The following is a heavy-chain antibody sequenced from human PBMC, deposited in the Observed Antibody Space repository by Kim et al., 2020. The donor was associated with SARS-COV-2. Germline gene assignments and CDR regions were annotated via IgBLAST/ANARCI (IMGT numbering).Heavy chain of an antibody. D-gene: IGHD3-22*01. V-gene: IGHV4-39*07. Sequence: SETLSLTCNVSGGSISSRSYYWGWIRQPPGKGLEWIGSIYYSGSSYYNPSLKSRVTISVDTSKNQFSLNLSSVTAADTAVYYCARDDSSNYYVDYWGQGTLVTVSS. CDR3: ARDDSSNYYVDY. J-gene: IGHJ4*02. CDR2: IYYSGSS. CDR1: GGSISSRSYY.